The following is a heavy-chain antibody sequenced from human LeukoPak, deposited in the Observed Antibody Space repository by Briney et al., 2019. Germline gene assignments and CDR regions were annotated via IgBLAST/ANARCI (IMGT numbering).Heavy chain of an antibody. J-gene: IGHJ4*02. D-gene: IGHD6-19*01. CDR1: GFTFSYAW. V-gene: IGHV3-23*01. Sequence: GGPLRLSCAAPGFTFSYAWITWFRKAPGKGLDWVSALSGSGGDTYYTDSVKGRFTISRDNSKNTLDLQMNSLRAEDTAIYYCAKDVRRAYSSGWYDYWGQGTPVTVSS. CDR2: LSGSGGDT. CDR3: AKDVRRAYSSGWYDY.